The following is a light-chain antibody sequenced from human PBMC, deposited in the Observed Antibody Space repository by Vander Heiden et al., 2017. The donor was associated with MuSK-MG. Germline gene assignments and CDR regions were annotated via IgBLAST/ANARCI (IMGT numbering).Light chain of an antibody. CDR2: DAS. CDR3: QQRVNWPPIT. CDR1: QSISNF. Sequence: EIVLTQSPGTLSLSPGDRATLSCRASQSISNFLAWYQQKPGQAPRLLIYDASNRATGIPARFSGSGSGTDFTLTISSLEPEDFAVYYGQQRVNWPPITFGRGTEVEIK. V-gene: IGKV3-11*01. J-gene: IGKJ4*01.